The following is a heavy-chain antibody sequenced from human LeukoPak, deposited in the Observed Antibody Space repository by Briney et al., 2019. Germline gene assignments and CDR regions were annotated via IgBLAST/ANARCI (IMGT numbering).Heavy chain of an antibody. CDR2: INHSGST. CDR3: ARGGGYRRHYFDY. J-gene: IGHJ4*02. V-gene: IGHV4-30-2*01. CDR1: GGSISSGGYY. D-gene: IGHD2-2*01. Sequence: SQTLSLTCTVSGGSISSGGYYWSWIRQPPGKGLEWIGEINHSGSTNYNPSLKSRVTISVDTSKNQFSLKLSSVTAADTAVYYCARGGGYRRHYFDYWGQGTLVTVSS.